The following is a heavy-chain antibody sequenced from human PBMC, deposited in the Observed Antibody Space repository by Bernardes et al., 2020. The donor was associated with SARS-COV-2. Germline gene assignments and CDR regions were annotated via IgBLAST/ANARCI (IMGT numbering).Heavy chain of an antibody. D-gene: IGHD2-2*01. Sequence: GGSLRLSCAASGFTFSSYSMNWVRQAPGKGLEWVSYISSSSSTIYYADSVKGRFTISRDNAKNSLYLQMNSLRAEDTAVYYCAREGGASSSTDYGMDVWGQGTTVTVSS. CDR2: ISSSSSTI. J-gene: IGHJ6*02. V-gene: IGHV3-48*01. CDR3: AREGGASSSTDYGMDV. CDR1: GFTFSSYS.